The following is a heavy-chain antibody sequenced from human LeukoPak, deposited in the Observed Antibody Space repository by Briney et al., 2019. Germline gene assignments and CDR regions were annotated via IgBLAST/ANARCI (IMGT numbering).Heavy chain of an antibody. CDR1: GGTFSSYT. D-gene: IGHD2-15*01. J-gene: IGHJ6*02. Sequence: SVKVSCKASGGTFSSYTISWVRQAPGQGLEWIGRIIPILGIANYAQKFQGRVTITADKSTSTAYMELSSLRSEDTAVYYCARGGWPHARGMDVWGQGTTVTVSS. CDR3: ARGGWPHARGMDV. V-gene: IGHV1-69*02. CDR2: IIPILGIA.